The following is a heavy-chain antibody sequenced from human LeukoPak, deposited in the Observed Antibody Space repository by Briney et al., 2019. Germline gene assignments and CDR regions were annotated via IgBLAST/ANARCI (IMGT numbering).Heavy chain of an antibody. D-gene: IGHD2-2*01. Sequence: TGGSLRLSCAASGFTVSSNYMSWVRQAPGKGLEWVSVIYSGGSTCYADSVKGRFTISRDNSKNTLYLQMNSLRAEDTAVYYCARVVVPAAIIISWFDPWGQGTLVTVSS. CDR2: IYSGGST. CDR3: ARVVVPAAIIISWFDP. J-gene: IGHJ5*02. CDR1: GFTVSSNY. V-gene: IGHV3-66*02.